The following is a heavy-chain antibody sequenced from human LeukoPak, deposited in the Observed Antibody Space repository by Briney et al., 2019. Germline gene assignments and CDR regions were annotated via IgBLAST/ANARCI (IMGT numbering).Heavy chain of an antibody. V-gene: IGHV3-74*01. J-gene: IGHJ4*02. CDR2: ISSDGTIT. CDR3: ARFSPPPT. CDR1: GFTLSSYW. Sequence: PGGSRRLSCAASGFTLSSYWMHWVRQAPGKGLVWVSRISSDGTITNYADSVKGRFTISRDNAKNTLYLQMNSLRVEDTAVYYCARFSPPPTWGQGTLVTVSS.